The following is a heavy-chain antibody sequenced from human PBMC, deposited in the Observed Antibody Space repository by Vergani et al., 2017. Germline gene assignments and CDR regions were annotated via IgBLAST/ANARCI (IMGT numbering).Heavy chain of an antibody. V-gene: IGHV1-2*02. J-gene: IGHJ4*02. Sequence: QVQLVQSGAEVKKPGASVKVSCKASGYTFTGYYMHWVRQAPGQGLEWMGWINPNSGGTNYAQKFQGRVTMTRDTSISTAYMELSRLRSDDTAVYYWASISRSIVGAEPIDYWGQATLVTVSS. CDR3: ASISRSIVGAEPIDY. CDR2: INPNSGGT. CDR1: GYTFTGYY. D-gene: IGHD1-26*01.